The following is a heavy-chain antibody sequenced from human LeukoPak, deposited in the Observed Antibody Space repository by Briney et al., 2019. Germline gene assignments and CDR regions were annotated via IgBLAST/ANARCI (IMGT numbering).Heavy chain of an antibody. CDR3: ARPPRHGDYVLYY. Sequence: PSETLSLTCTVSGGSISSGSYYWSWIRQPAGKGLEWIGRIYTSGATNYNPSPKIRATISVDTSKNQFSLKLSSVTAADTAVYYCARPPRHGDYVLYYWGQGTLVTVSS. CDR1: GGSISSGSYY. CDR2: IYTSGAT. J-gene: IGHJ4*02. V-gene: IGHV4-61*02. D-gene: IGHD4-17*01.